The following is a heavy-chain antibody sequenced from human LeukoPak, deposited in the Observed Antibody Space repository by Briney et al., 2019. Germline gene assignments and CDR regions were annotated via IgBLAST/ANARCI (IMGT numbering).Heavy chain of an antibody. CDR1: GGSVSSYY. CDR2: ISSTGST. D-gene: IGHD3-10*01. V-gene: IGHV4-4*07. Sequence: SQTLSLTCTVSGGSVSSYYWSWIRQPAGKGLEYLGRISSTGSTNYNPSLRSRVTISADTSKNHFSLKLTSVTAADTAVYYCARDQTYSGSGIYTYFDYWGQGILVTVSS. J-gene: IGHJ4*02. CDR3: ARDQTYSGSGIYTYFDY.